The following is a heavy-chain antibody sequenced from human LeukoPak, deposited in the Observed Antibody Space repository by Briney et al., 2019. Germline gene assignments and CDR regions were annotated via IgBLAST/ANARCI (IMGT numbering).Heavy chain of an antibody. CDR1: GFTFSSYG. Sequence: PGGSLRLSCAASGFTFSSYGMHWVRQAPGKGLEWVAVISYDGSNKYYADSVKGRFTISRDNSKNTLYLQMNSLRAEDTAVYYCAKDGTPATVVLNWFDPWGQGTLVTVSS. CDR3: AKDGTPATVVLNWFDP. CDR2: ISYDGSNK. V-gene: IGHV3-30*18. J-gene: IGHJ5*02. D-gene: IGHD4-23*01.